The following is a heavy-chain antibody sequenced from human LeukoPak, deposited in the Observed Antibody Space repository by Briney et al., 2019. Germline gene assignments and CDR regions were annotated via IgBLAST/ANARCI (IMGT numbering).Heavy chain of an antibody. Sequence: PSETLSLTCTVSGGSISSSSYYWGWIRQPPGKGLEWIGSIYYSGSTYYNPSLKSRVTISVDTSKNQFSLKLSSVTAADTAVYYCARCIWFGELRGAFDIWGQGTMVTVSS. CDR2: IYYSGST. CDR3: ARCIWFGELRGAFDI. D-gene: IGHD3-10*01. J-gene: IGHJ3*02. V-gene: IGHV4-39*07. CDR1: GGSISSSSYY.